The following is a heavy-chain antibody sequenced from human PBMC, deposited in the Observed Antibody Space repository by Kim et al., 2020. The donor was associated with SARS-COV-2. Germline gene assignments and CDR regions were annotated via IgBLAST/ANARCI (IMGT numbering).Heavy chain of an antibody. CDR2: HNPGSGNR. CDR1: GYIFSDYA. D-gene: IGHD3-22*01. V-gene: IGHV1-3*01. CDR3: AGLVDSSGYGPGDH. J-gene: IGHJ4*02. Sequence: ASVKVSCKASGYIFSDYAIHWVRQAPGQGLEWMAWHNPGSGNRHSTERFQGRITTNTDTSTNTAYMELSSLRSEDTATYYCAGLVDSSGYGPGDHWGQGTLVTVSS.